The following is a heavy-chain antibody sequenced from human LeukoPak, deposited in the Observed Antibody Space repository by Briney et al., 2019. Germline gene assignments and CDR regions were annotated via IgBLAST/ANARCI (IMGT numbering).Heavy chain of an antibody. D-gene: IGHD6-13*01. CDR2: IKQDGSEK. V-gene: IGHV3-7*01. Sequence: PGGSLRLSCAASGFTFSSYWMSWVRQAPGKGLEWVANIKQDGSEKYYVDSVKGRFTISRDNAKNSLYLQMNSLRAEDTAVYHCARAKQQLVQDNWFDPWGQGTLVTVSS. J-gene: IGHJ5*02. CDR3: ARAKQQLVQDNWFDP. CDR1: GFTFSSYW.